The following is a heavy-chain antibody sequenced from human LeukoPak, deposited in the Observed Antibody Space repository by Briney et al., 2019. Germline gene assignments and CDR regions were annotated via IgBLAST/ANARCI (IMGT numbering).Heavy chain of an antibody. CDR2: ISYDGSNK. CDR1: GFTFSTYG. D-gene: IGHD3-10*01. V-gene: IGHV3-30*18. J-gene: IGHJ4*02. Sequence: GRSLRLSCAASGFTFSTYGMHWVRQAPGKGLEWVAVISYDGSNKYYADSVKGRFTISRDNSKNTLSLQMNSLRAEDTAVYYCAKSRYGSGSYYSPFDYWGQGTLVTVSS. CDR3: AKSRYGSGSYYSPFDY.